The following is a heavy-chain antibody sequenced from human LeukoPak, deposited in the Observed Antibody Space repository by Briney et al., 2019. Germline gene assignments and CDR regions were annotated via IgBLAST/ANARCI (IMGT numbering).Heavy chain of an antibody. D-gene: IGHD3-22*01. CDR1: GGTFSSYA. J-gene: IGHJ4*02. V-gene: IGHV1-69*13. CDR3: ARGTYYYDSSGYKIDY. CDR2: IIPIFGTA. Sequence: SVKVSCKASGGTFSSYAISWVRQAPGQGLEWMGGIIPIFGTANYAQKFQGRVTITSDESTSTAYMELSSLRSEDTAVYYCARGTYYYDSSGYKIDYWGQGTLVTVSS.